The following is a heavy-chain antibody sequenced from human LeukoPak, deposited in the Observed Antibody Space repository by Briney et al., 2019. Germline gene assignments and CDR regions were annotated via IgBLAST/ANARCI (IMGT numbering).Heavy chain of an antibody. V-gene: IGHV3-23*01. D-gene: IGHD2-21*02. CDR1: GFTFSNCA. CDR2: ISGGGGST. J-gene: IGHJ4*02. Sequence: GGSLRLSCAASGFTFSNCAMSWVRQTPGKGLELVSAISGGGGSTYYEDSVKGRFTISRDNSKNTLYLQKNSLRAEDTAVYYCAKGKVVTGIDYWGQGTLVTVSS. CDR3: AKGKVVTGIDY.